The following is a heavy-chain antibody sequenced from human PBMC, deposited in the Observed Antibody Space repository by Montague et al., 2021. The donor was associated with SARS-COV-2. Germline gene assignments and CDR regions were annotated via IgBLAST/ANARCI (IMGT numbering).Heavy chain of an antibody. V-gene: IGHV2-70*01. CDR1: GFSLSTSGMC. Sequence: PALVKPTQTLTLTCTFSGFSLSTSGMCVNWIRQPPGKALEWLALIDWDDDKYYSTSLETGLTISKDTSKNQVVLTMTNMDPVDTATYYCARIFDSSWPTFDYWGQGTLVTVSS. CDR2: IDWDDDK. CDR3: ARIFDSSWPTFDY. D-gene: IGHD6-13*01. J-gene: IGHJ4*02.